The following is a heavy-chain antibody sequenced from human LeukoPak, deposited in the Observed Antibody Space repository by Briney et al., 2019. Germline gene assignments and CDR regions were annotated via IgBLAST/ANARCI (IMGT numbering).Heavy chain of an antibody. V-gene: IGHV4-59*08. CDR1: GGSISSYY. Sequence: PSETLSLTCTVSGGSISSYYWSWIRQPPGKGLEWIGYIYYSGSTNYNPSLKSRVTISVDTSKNQFSLKLSYVTAADTAVYYCASFLAGSHFDYWGQGTLVTVSS. D-gene: IGHD6-19*01. CDR3: ASFLAGSHFDY. CDR2: IYYSGST. J-gene: IGHJ4*02.